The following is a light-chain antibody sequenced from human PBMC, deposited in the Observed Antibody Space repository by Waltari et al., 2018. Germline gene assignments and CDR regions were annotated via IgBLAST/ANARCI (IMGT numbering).Light chain of an antibody. Sequence: ESVLTQSPGTLSLSLGERATVSCRSSQSVSMALAWYQQKPGPAPGLLIYGASTRATGIPDRFNGSCSGTDFSLTISRLEPDDFAVYYCQHYLRLPVTFGQGTTVQI. V-gene: IGKV3-20*01. CDR1: QSVSMA. J-gene: IGKJ1*01. CDR2: GAS. CDR3: QHYLRLPVT.